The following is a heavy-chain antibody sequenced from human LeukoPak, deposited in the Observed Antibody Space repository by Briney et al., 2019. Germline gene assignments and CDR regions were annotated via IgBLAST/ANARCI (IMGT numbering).Heavy chain of an antibody. Sequence: GGSLRLSCAASGFTVSSNYMSWVRQAPGKGLEWVSVIYSGGSTYYADSVKGRFTISRDNAKNSLYLQMNSLRAEDTAVYYCARGAYSGYDLDYWGQGTLVTVSS. CDR3: ARGAYSGYDLDY. V-gene: IGHV3-53*01. CDR1: GFTVSSNY. J-gene: IGHJ4*02. CDR2: IYSGGST. D-gene: IGHD5-12*01.